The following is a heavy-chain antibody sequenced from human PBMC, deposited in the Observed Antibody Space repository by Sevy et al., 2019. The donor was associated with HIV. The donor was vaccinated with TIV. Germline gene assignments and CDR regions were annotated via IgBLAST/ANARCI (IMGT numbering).Heavy chain of an antibody. V-gene: IGHV3-7*01. CDR2: IKQDGTEA. CDR3: ARGLADWGSFHYSL. D-gene: IGHD3-16*01. CDR1: GFTFSTYW. Sequence: GGSLRLSCAASGFTFSTYWMTWVRQAPGKGLEWVAYIKQDGTEAYYVDAVRGRFTVSRDNSHKSSFLQMTSLRDEDTAVYYCARGLADWGSFHYSLWGQGTPVTVSS. J-gene: IGHJ4*02.